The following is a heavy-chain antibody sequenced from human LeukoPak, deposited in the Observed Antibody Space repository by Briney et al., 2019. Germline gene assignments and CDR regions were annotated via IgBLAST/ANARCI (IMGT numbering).Heavy chain of an antibody. CDR1: GFTFSSYG. Sequence: GGSLRLSCAASGFTFSSYGMHWVRQAPGKGLEWVAVISYDGSNKYYADSVKGRFTISRDNSKNTLYLQMNSLRAEDTAVYYCAKDHCGGNSWGYYFDYWGQGTLVTVSS. V-gene: IGHV3-30*18. CDR2: ISYDGSNK. CDR3: AKDHCGGNSWGYYFDY. J-gene: IGHJ4*02. D-gene: IGHD4-23*01.